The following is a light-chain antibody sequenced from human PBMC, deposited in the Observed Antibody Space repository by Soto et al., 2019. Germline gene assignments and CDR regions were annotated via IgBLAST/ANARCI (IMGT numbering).Light chain of an antibody. CDR2: GAS. CDR3: QQYADSRT. J-gene: IGKJ1*01. V-gene: IGKV3-20*01. CDR1: QSVRSGY. Sequence: DIVLTQSPGTLSLSPGERATLSCRASQSVRSGYLAWYQQKPGQPPRPLIFGASSRATDIPDRFSGSGSGTDFTLTISRLEPEDSAVYYCQQYADSRTFGQGTKVDIK.